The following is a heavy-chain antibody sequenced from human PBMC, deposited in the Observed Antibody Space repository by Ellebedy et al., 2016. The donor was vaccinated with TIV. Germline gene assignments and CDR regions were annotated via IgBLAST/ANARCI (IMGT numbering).Heavy chain of an antibody. J-gene: IGHJ4*02. D-gene: IGHD6-19*01. CDR2: IYYSGST. V-gene: IGHV4-59*13. CDR3: ARVKAVAAHFDY. CDR1: GGSISSYY. Sequence: SETLSLTXTVSGGSISSYYWSWIRQPPGKGLEWIGYIYYSGSTNYNPSLKSRVTISVDTSKNQFSLKLSSVTAADTAVYYCARVKAVAAHFDYWGQGTLVTVSS.